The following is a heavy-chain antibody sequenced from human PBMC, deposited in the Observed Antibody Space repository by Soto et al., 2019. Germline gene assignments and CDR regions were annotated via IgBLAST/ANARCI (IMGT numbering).Heavy chain of an antibody. CDR2: INPNSGGT. V-gene: IGHV1-2*02. CDR1: LYTFTFYY. D-gene: IGHD3-22*01. J-gene: IGHJ4*02. Sequence: ASVXVSFKCSLYTFTFYYMHFLRQAPGQGLECMGWINPNSGGTNYAQKFQGRVTMTRDKSISTAYVELSRLRSDDTAVYYCARGYDSSGYHTSNWGQGTLVTVSS. CDR3: ARGYDSSGYHTSN.